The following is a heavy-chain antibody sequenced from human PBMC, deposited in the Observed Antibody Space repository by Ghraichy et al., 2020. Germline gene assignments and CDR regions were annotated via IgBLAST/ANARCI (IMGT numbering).Heavy chain of an antibody. CDR1: GFTFSSYS. CDR2: ISSSSSTI. Sequence: LSLTCAASGFTFSSYSMNWVRQAPGKGLEWVSYISSSSSTIYYADSVKGRFTISRDNAKNSLYLQMNSLRAEDTAVYYCAREADYGDPMGPYYYGMDVWGQGTTVTVSS. D-gene: IGHD4-17*01. J-gene: IGHJ6*02. CDR3: AREADYGDPMGPYYYGMDV. V-gene: IGHV3-48*04.